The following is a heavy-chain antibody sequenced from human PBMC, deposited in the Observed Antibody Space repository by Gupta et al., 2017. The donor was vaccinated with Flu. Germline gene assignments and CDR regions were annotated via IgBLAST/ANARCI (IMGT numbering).Heavy chain of an antibody. CDR3: ARRPVRCSNGSCYLGFDP. Sequence: QLQLQESGPGLVRPSETLSLTCTVSGGSISISNSHWAWIRQPPGKGLEWIGNVDYSGTTFDNPSLKSRVNITADSSKNQFFLKLVSVTAADTSVYFCARRPVRCSNGSCYLGFDPWGKGTLVTVSS. CDR2: VDYSGTT. D-gene: IGHD2-15*01. J-gene: IGHJ5*02. V-gene: IGHV4-39*01. CDR1: GGSISISNSH.